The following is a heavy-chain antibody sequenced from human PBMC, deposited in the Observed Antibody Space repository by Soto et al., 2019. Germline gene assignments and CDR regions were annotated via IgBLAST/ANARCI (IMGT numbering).Heavy chain of an antibody. CDR3: ARSSRGWEGAPLDY. CDR2: IDWDDDK. CDR1: GFSLITSGVC. V-gene: IGHV2-70*01. D-gene: IGHD6-19*01. Sequence: PTQTLTLTCTFSGFSLITSGVCVGWIRQPPGKALEWLALIDWDDDKYYSTSLKTRLTISKDTSKNQVVLTMTNMDPVDTATYYCARSSRGWEGAPLDYWGQRTLVTVSS. J-gene: IGHJ4*02.